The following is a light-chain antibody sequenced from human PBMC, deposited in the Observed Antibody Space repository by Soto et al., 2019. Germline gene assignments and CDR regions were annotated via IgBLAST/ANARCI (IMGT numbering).Light chain of an antibody. V-gene: IGLV1-44*01. CDR3: AAWDDSSNGYV. CDR1: RPNIGSHT. CDR2: SDN. J-gene: IGLJ1*01. Sequence: QSVLTQPPSASGTPGQRVTISCSGSRPNIGSHTVNWYQQLPGTAPKLLIYSDNQRPSGVPDRFSGSKSGTSASLAISGLQSEDEADYYCAAWDDSSNGYVFGTGTMLTVL.